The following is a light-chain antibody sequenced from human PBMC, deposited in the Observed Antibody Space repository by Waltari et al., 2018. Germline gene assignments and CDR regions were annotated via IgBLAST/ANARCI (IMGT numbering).Light chain of an antibody. CDR2: DAS. CDR3: QQYDNLPRFT. V-gene: IGKV1-33*01. J-gene: IGKJ3*01. Sequence: DIQMTQSPSSLSASVGDRVTITCQASQDISNYLNWYQQKPGKAPKLLIYDASNLETGFPSRFSGSGSGTDFTFTISSLQPEDIATYYCQQYDNLPRFTFGPGAKVDIK. CDR1: QDISNY.